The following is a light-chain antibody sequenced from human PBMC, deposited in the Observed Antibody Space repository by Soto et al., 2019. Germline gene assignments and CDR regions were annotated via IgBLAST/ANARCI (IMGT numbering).Light chain of an antibody. CDR1: LDINNF. Sequence: DIQMTQSPSSLSVSVGDRVTITCQANLDINNFLNWYQQKPGKAPRLLIYDGYHLEAGLPSRFSGSGSGTDCTFTISRLQPEDVATSYSQEYDALQNMFGQGTKQEIK. V-gene: IGKV1-33*01. CDR2: DGY. J-gene: IGKJ2*01. CDR3: QEYDALQNM.